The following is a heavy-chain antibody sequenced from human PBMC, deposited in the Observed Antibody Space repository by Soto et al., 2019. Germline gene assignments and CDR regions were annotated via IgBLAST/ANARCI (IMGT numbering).Heavy chain of an antibody. CDR2: ISSRGGRT. V-gene: IGHV3-23*01. CDR3: AKDHGPYGDGLDY. Sequence: EVQLLESGGGLVQPGGSLRLSCAASGFTFNSYAMSWVRQAPGKGLELVSAISSRGGRTHYADSVKGRFTISRDNSKNTLYLQVNSLRAEDTAVYYCAKDHGPYGDGLDYWGQGTLVTVSS. D-gene: IGHD4-17*01. J-gene: IGHJ4*02. CDR1: GFTFNSYA.